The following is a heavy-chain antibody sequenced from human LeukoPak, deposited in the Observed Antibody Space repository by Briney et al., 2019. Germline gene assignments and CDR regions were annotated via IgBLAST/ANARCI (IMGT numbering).Heavy chain of an antibody. D-gene: IGHD5-24*01. Sequence: PGGSLRLPCAASGFTFSDYSMNWVRQAPGKGLEWISYIGIDSGNTNYADSMKGRFTISGDKAKNSLYLQMNSLRVEDTAVYYCARDYKYAFDNWGQGTLVTVSS. CDR3: ARDYKYAFDN. CDR1: GFTFSDYS. V-gene: IGHV3-48*01. CDR2: IGIDSGNT. J-gene: IGHJ4*02.